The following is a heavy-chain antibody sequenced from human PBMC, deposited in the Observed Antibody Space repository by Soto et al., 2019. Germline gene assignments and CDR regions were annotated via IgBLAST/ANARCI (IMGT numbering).Heavy chain of an antibody. J-gene: IGHJ4*02. Sequence: QVQLVQSGAEVKKPGSSVKVSCKASGGTFSSYAISSVRQAPGQGLEWMGGIIPIFGTANYAQKFQGRVTITADYSTSTAYMELSSPRSEDTAVYYWARDQSGYSYGKEFDYWGQGTLVTVSA. CDR2: IIPIFGTA. V-gene: IGHV1-69*12. CDR1: GGTFSSYA. D-gene: IGHD5-18*01. CDR3: ARDQSGYSYGKEFDY.